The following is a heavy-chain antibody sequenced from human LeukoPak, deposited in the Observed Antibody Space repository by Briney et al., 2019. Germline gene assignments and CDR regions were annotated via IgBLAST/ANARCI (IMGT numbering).Heavy chain of an antibody. Sequence: GGSLRLSCAASGFTFSSYSMNWVRQAPGKGLEWVSYISSSSSTIYYADSAKGRFTISRDNAKNSLYLQMNSLRAEDTAVYYCARPGNIDYWGQGTLVTVSS. J-gene: IGHJ4*02. CDR1: GFTFSSYS. D-gene: IGHD1-26*01. CDR3: ARPGNIDY. CDR2: ISSSSSTI. V-gene: IGHV3-48*01.